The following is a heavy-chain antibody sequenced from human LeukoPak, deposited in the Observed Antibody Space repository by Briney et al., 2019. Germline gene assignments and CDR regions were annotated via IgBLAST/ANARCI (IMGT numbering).Heavy chain of an antibody. CDR2: IYYSGST. V-gene: IGHV4-59*01. CDR3: AREGGANYYFDY. Sequence: SSETLSLTCTVSGGSISSYYWSWIRQPPGKGLEWIGYIYYSGSTNYNPSLKSRVTISVDTSKNQFSLKLSSVTAADTAVYYCAREGGANYYFDYWGQGTLVTVSS. CDR1: GGSISSYY. J-gene: IGHJ4*02. D-gene: IGHD1-26*01.